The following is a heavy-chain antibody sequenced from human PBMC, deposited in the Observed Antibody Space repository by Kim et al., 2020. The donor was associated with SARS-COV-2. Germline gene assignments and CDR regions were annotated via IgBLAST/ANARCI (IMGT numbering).Heavy chain of an antibody. CDR1: GYTFTGYY. Sequence: ASVKVSCKASGYTFTGYYMHWVRQAPGQGLEWMGRINPNSGGTNYAQKFQGRVTMTRDTSISTAYMELSRLRSDDTAVYYCATASRYYDSSGYDLDYWGQGTLVTVSS. D-gene: IGHD3-22*01. J-gene: IGHJ4*02. V-gene: IGHV1-2*06. CDR3: ATASRYYDSSGYDLDY. CDR2: INPNSGGT.